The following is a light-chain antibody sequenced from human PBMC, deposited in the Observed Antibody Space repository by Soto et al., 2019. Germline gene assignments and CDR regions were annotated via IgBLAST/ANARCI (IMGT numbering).Light chain of an antibody. J-gene: IGKJ1*01. CDR2: GAT. V-gene: IGKV1-39*01. CDR3: QQSYRTSWT. Sequence: DIQMTQSPSSLSASVGDRVTITCRASQSISTNLNWYQQKLGKAPNVLIFGATTLQSGVPSRFSGSGSGTDFTLTISSLLPEDSATYYCQQSYRTSWTFGQGTKVEIK. CDR1: QSISTN.